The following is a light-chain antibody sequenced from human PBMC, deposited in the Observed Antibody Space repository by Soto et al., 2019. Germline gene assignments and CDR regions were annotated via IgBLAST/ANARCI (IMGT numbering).Light chain of an antibody. J-gene: IGKJ1*01. CDR1: QSVDNN. CDR3: QQYGDLPWT. V-gene: IGKV3-20*01. Sequence: EIVLTQSPGTLSLSPGERVTLSCRASQSVDNNLAWYQQRPGQAPRLLIYGASSRATGIPDRFSGSGSGTDFTLTIDRLGSEDFAVYFCQQYGDLPWTFGQGTKVDIK. CDR2: GAS.